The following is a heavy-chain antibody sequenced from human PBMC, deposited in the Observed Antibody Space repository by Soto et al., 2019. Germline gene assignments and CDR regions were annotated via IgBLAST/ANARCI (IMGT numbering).Heavy chain of an antibody. Sequence: GGSLRLSCAASGFTFSTYAMSWVRQAPGKGLECISAVSDRGSSTYYADSVKGRFTISRDNSKSMLYLQMNSLRAEDTAVYYCAKDSSNWELLDYWGPGNLVTVSS. CDR1: GFTFSTYA. V-gene: IGHV3-23*01. D-gene: IGHD7-27*01. CDR2: VSDRGSST. CDR3: AKDSSNWELLDY. J-gene: IGHJ4*01.